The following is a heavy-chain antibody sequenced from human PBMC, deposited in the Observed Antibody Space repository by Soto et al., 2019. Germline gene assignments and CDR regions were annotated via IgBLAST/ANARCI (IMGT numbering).Heavy chain of an antibody. Sequence: QITLKESGPTLVKPTQTLTLTCTFSGFSLSTSGVGVGWIRQPPGTALEWLALIYWDDDKRYSPSLKSRLTITQDAAKNQFVRTMSDMDSVDTTTYYCAHPGVVVAATSGYAFDISGQGTMVTVSS. J-gene: IGHJ3*02. CDR3: AHPGVVVAATSGYAFDI. CDR1: GFSLSTSGVG. D-gene: IGHD2-15*01. V-gene: IGHV2-5*02. CDR2: IYWDDDK.